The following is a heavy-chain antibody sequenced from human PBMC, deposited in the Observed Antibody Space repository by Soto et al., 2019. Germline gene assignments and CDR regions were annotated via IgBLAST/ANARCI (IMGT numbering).Heavy chain of an antibody. D-gene: IGHD2-8*02. Sequence: QVQLQESGPGLVKPSETLSLTCTVSGDSISTYYWNWVRQPLGKGLEWIGYIYYLGRTNYKPSLRSLVTMSLDTSKNQSSLNLNSFTAADTAVYYCARDLVGLTHFDYWGQGILVTVSS. J-gene: IGHJ4*02. CDR1: GDSISTYY. CDR2: IYYLGRT. V-gene: IGHV4-59*01. CDR3: ARDLVGLTHFDY.